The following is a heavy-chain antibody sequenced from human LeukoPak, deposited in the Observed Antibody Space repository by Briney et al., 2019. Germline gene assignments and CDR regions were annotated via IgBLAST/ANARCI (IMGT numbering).Heavy chain of an antibody. CDR2: IYYSGSA. CDR1: GGSISSSGYY. D-gene: IGHD6-19*01. CDR3: ASTKGAVAADY. V-gene: IGHV4-39*01. J-gene: IGHJ4*02. Sequence: SETQSLTCSVSGGSISSSGYYWGWIRQPPGKGLEWIGSIYYSGSAYYNPSLKSRVTISVDTSKNQFSLKLSSVTAADTAVSYCASTKGAVAADYWGQGTLVTVSS.